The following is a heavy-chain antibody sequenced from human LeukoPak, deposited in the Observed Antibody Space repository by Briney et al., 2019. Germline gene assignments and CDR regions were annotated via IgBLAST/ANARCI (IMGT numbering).Heavy chain of an antibody. CDR2: IIPIFGTA. CDR3: ARDRDSSGYYSFDY. Sequence: GASVKVSCKASGGTFSSYAISWVRQAPGQGLEWMGGIIPIFGTANYAQKFQRSVTITADESTSTAYMELSSLRSEDTAVYYCARDRDSSGYYSFDYWGQGTLVTVPS. V-gene: IGHV1-69*13. CDR1: GGTFSSYA. J-gene: IGHJ4*02. D-gene: IGHD3-22*01.